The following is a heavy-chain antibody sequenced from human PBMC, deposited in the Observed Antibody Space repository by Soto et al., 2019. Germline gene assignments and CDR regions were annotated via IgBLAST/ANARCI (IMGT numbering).Heavy chain of an antibody. CDR3: ATRDDYQKDYYFDY. Sequence: GASVKVSCKVSGYTLTELSMHWVRQAPGKGLEWMGGFDPEDGETIYAQKFQGRVTMTEDTSTDTAYMELSSLRSEDTAVYYCATRDDYQKDYYFDYWGQGTLVTAPQ. D-gene: IGHD4-17*01. CDR1: GYTLTELS. J-gene: IGHJ4*02. CDR2: FDPEDGET. V-gene: IGHV1-24*01.